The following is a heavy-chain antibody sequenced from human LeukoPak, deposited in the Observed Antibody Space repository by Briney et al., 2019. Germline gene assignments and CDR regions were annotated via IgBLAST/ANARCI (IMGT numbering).Heavy chain of an antibody. CDR1: GLTVSSNY. CDR2: IYSGGST. J-gene: IGHJ6*03. Sequence: TGGSLRLSCAASGLTVSSNYMSWVRQAPGKGLEWVSVIYSGGSTYYADSVKGRFTISRGNSKNTLYLQMNSLRAEDTAVYYCASGSGSYRTPYYYMDVWGTGTTVTVSS. D-gene: IGHD3-10*01. CDR3: ASGSGSYRTPYYYMDV. V-gene: IGHV3-53*01.